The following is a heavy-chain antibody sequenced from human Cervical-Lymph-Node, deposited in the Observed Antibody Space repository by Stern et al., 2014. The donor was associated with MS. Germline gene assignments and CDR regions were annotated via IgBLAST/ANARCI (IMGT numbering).Heavy chain of an antibody. CDR1: GFTFTSST. V-gene: IGHV1-58*03. D-gene: IGHD3-16*01. J-gene: IGHJ4*02. Sequence: QLVQSGPEMKKPGTSVNVSCKASGFTFTSSTVQWVRQARGKRLEWIGWILGGTGKGKYAQEFQGRVTISRDLSTDTAYMELSSLRSDDTAIYYCAAVSTWGPWGQGTPVTVSS. CDR3: AAVSTWGP. CDR2: ILGGTGKG.